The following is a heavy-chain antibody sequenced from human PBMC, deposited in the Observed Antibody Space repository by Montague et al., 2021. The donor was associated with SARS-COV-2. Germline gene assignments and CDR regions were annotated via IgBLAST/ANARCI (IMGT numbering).Heavy chain of an antibody. CDR3: STIAAADTLYYYYGMDV. CDR1: GFTFSSYS. D-gene: IGHD6-13*01. CDR2: ISTSSSTI. J-gene: IGHJ6*02. Sequence: SLRLSCAASGFTFSSYSMNWVRQAPGKGLEWVSYISTSSSTIYYADSVKGRFTISRDNGKNSLYLQVNSLRDEDTAVYYCSTIAAADTLYYYYGMDVWGQGTTVTVSS. V-gene: IGHV3-48*02.